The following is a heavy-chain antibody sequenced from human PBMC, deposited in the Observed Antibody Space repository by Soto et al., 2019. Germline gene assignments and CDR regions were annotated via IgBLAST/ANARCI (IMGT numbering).Heavy chain of an antibody. CDR3: ARSPRSGLNYYNAMDV. CDR2: INAGTRKT. D-gene: IGHD3-3*01. V-gene: IGHV1-3*01. J-gene: IGHJ6*02. CDR1: GYPFINYA. Sequence: AQLKVSCKASGYPFINYALHRVRQAPGKKLEWMGWINAGTRKTLYSQRFQDRVTMTRDTSANTAYMDLSSLRSEGTAVYYCARSPRSGLNYYNAMDVWGQGTSVTVSS.